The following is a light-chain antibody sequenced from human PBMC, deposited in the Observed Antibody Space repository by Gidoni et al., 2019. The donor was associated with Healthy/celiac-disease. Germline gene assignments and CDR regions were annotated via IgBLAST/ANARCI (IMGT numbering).Light chain of an antibody. V-gene: IGKV1-5*01. CDR3: QQYNSYSPYT. J-gene: IGKJ2*01. Sequence: DIQMSQSPSTLSASVGARVTSTCRASQSMSSWLAWYQQKPGKSPKLLIYDASSLESGDPSRFSGSGYGKEFTLTISSLQPYDFATYYCQQYNSYSPYTFGQGTKLEIK. CDR1: QSMSSW. CDR2: DAS.